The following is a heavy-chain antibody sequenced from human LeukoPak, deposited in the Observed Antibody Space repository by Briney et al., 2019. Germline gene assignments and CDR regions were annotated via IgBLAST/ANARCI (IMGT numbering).Heavy chain of an antibody. Sequence: GGSLRLSCAASGITFDDYAMHWVRQAPGKGLEWVSGISWNSGNIGYADSVKGRFTISRDNAKNSLYLQMNSLRAEDTALYYCARESGWFDPWGQGTLVTVSS. CDR1: GITFDDYA. J-gene: IGHJ5*02. CDR3: ARESGWFDP. D-gene: IGHD1-26*01. V-gene: IGHV3-9*01. CDR2: ISWNSGNI.